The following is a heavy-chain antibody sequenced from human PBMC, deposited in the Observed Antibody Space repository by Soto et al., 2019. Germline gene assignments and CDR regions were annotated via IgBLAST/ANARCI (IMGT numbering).Heavy chain of an antibody. Sequence: SETLSLTCTVSGGSISNYYWSWIRQSPGKGLEWIGYIYDTGNTNSNPSLQSRATISMDASKNQLSLKLSSVTAADTAVYYCARARITMVREVIKYNMDVWGQGTTVTVSS. CDR2: IYDTGNT. D-gene: IGHD3-10*01. CDR1: GGSISNYY. V-gene: IGHV4-59*01. J-gene: IGHJ6*02. CDR3: ARARITMVREVIKYNMDV.